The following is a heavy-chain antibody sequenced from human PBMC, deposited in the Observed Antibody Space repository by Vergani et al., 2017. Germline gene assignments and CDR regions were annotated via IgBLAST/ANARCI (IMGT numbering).Heavy chain of an antibody. V-gene: IGHV3-11*01. CDR1: GFTFSDYY. Sequence: QVQLVESGGGLVKPGGSLRLSCAASGFTFSDYYMSWIRQAPGKGLEWVSYISSSGSTIYYADSVKGRFTISRDNAKTSLYLQMNSLRAEDTAVYYCASAGVWYYDSSGDYVDGMDVWGQGTTVTVSS. CDR3: ASAGVWYYDSSGDYVDGMDV. CDR2: ISSSGSTI. J-gene: IGHJ6*02. D-gene: IGHD3-22*01.